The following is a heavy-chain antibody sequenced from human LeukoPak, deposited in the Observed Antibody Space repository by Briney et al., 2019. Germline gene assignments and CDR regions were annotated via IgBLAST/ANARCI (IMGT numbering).Heavy chain of an antibody. V-gene: IGHV3-23*01. CDR3: VSSPRGEYFQH. Sequence: GGSLRLSCAASGFTFSSYAMSWVRQAPGKGLEWVSAISGSGGSTYYADSVKGRFTISRDNSKNTLYLQMNSLRAEDTAVYYCVSSPRGEYFQHWGQGTLVTVSS. D-gene: IGHD3-10*01. CDR2: ISGSGGST. J-gene: IGHJ1*01. CDR1: GFTFSSYA.